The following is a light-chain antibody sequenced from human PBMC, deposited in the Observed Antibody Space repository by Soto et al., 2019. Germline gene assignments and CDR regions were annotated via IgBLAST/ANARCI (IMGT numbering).Light chain of an antibody. V-gene: IGKV4-1*01. J-gene: IGKJ4*01. CDR3: KEYYGTSPLT. CDR2: WAS. Sequence: DIVMTQSPDSLAVSVGERATINCKSSHSLLYNSNNKNYLAWYQQKPGQPPKVLIFWASTLESGVPDRFSGSGSGTDFTLTISSLQAEDVAVYYCKEYYGTSPLTFGGGTKVDIK. CDR1: HSLLYNSNNKNY.